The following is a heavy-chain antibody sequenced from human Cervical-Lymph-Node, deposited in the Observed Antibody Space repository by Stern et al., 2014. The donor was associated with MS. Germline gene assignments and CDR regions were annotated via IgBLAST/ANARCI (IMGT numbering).Heavy chain of an antibody. CDR2: VDVTNGDT. V-gene: IGHV1-58*01. CDR3: ASERYTYYDDQRPPGGFGP. Sequence: QLVESGPEVKKPGTSVKVSCKASGNTFSHSAVQWLRQARGQPLEWIGRVDVTNGDTNYAQSFQERVTITRDMSTSTVYMELRSLRSEDTAVYYCASERYTYYDDQRPPGGFGPWGQGTLVTVSS. J-gene: IGHJ5*02. CDR1: GNTFSHSA. D-gene: IGHD5-18*01.